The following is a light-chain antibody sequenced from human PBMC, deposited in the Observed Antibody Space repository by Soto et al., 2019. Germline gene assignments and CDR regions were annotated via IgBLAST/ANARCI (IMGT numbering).Light chain of an antibody. CDR3: QQRSSYPIT. Sequence: DIQMTQSPSTLSGSVGDRVTITCRASQTISSWLAWYQQKPGKAPKLLIYDASTLESGVPSRFSGSGSGTEFTLTISSLQPEDFATYYCQQRSSYPITFGQGTRLEIK. J-gene: IGKJ5*01. CDR1: QTISSW. V-gene: IGKV1-5*01. CDR2: DAS.